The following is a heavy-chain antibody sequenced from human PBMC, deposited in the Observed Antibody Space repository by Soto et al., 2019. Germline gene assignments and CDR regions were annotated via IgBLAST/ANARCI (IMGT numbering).Heavy chain of an antibody. CDR2: TYYRSKWYI. CDR1: GDSVSSNDAT. CDR3: VRLVGNSSLDS. V-gene: IGHV6-1*01. J-gene: IGHJ4*03. Sequence: QVQLQQSGPGLVKTSQTLSLTCAISGDSVSSNDATWDWIRQSPSRGLEWLGRTYYRSKWYIYYAVSVKSLITIHPAPSTTQLSLQLNSVPPDDTAVYYCVRLVGNSSLDSWGPGTLVTVSS. D-gene: IGHD2-2*01.